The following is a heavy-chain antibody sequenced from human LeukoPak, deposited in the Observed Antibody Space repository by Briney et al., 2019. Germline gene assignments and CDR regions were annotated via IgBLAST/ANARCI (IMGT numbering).Heavy chain of an antibody. J-gene: IGHJ3*02. CDR3: ASYYGDYNDAFDI. V-gene: IGHV4-39*07. Sequence: PSETLSLTCTVSGGSISSSSYYWGCIRQPPGKGLEWIGSIYYSGSTYYNPSLKSRVTISVDTSKNQFSLKLSSVTAADTAVYYCASYYGDYNDAFDIWGQGTMVTVSS. CDR1: GGSISSSSYY. D-gene: IGHD4-17*01. CDR2: IYYSGST.